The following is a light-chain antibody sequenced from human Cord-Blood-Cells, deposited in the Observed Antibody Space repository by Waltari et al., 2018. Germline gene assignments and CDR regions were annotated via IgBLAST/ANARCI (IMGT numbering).Light chain of an antibody. Sequence: QSALTQPRSVSGSPGQAVTIPCTGTSSDVGGYNYFSWYQQQPGKAPKLMIYDVSKRPSGVPDRFSGSKSGNTASLTISGLQAEDEADYYCCSYAGSYTYVFGTGTKVTVL. CDR2: DVS. V-gene: IGLV2-11*01. CDR3: CSYAGSYTYV. J-gene: IGLJ1*01. CDR1: SSDVGGYNY.